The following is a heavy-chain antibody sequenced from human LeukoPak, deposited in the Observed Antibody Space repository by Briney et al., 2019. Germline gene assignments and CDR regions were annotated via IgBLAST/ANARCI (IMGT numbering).Heavy chain of an antibody. Sequence: GASVKVSCKASGYTFTGYYMHWVRQAPGQGLEWMGIINPSGGSTSYAQKFQGRVTMTRDTSTSTVYMELSSLRSEDTAVYYCAGGSSYCSGGSCYSGTYFQHWGQGTLVTVSS. CDR1: GYTFTGYY. J-gene: IGHJ1*01. CDR2: INPSGGST. D-gene: IGHD2-15*01. CDR3: AGGSSYCSGGSCYSGTYFQH. V-gene: IGHV1-46*01.